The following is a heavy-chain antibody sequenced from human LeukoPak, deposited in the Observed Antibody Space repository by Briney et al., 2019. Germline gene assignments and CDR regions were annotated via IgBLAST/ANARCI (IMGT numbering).Heavy chain of an antibody. Sequence: SETLSLTCAVYGGSFSGYYWSWIRQPAGKGLEWIGRIYTSGSTNYNPSLKSRVTMSVDTSKNQFSLKLSSVTAADTAVYYCAGEPMYYYDSSGYTDFDYWGQGTLVTVSS. CDR2: IYTSGST. CDR1: GGSFSGYY. D-gene: IGHD3-22*01. V-gene: IGHV4-59*10. J-gene: IGHJ4*02. CDR3: AGEPMYYYDSSGYTDFDY.